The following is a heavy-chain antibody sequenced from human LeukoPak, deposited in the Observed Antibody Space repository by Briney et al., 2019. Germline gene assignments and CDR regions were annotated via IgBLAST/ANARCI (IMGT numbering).Heavy chain of an antibody. CDR3: AKDVGDSGSYYGR. CDR2: LSGSGGTT. D-gene: IGHD3-10*01. CDR1: GFXFSDYA. V-gene: IGHV3-23*01. Sequence: PGGSLRLSCAASGFXFSDYAMNWVRQAPGKGQEWLSALSGSGGTTYYADSVKGRFTISRDNSKNTLYLEMNSLRADDTAAYYCAKDVGDSGSYYGRWGQGTLVTVSS. J-gene: IGHJ4*02.